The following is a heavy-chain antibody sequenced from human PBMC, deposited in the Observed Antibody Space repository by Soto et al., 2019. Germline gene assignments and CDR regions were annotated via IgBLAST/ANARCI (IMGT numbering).Heavy chain of an antibody. CDR1: GGTCSSYA. Sequence: ASVKVSCKASGGTCSSYAISWVRQAPGQGLEWMGGIIPIFGTANYAQKFQGRVTITADESTSTAYMELSSLRSEDTAVYYCARGYCSSTSCSFWTVIMDVWGQGTTVTVSS. CDR3: ARGYCSSTSCSFWTVIMDV. CDR2: IIPIFGTA. V-gene: IGHV1-69*13. J-gene: IGHJ6*02. D-gene: IGHD2-2*01.